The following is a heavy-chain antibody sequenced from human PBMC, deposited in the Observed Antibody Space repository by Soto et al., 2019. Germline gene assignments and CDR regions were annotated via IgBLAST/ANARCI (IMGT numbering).Heavy chain of an antibody. CDR1: GYSLSGYY. V-gene: IGHV1-2*02. CDR3: ARDRPGISVIRAVKTYNYFDP. J-gene: IGHJ5*02. D-gene: IGHD3-10*01. CDR2: INPNSGGT. Sequence: ASVKVSCKASGYSLSGYYLHWVRQAPGQGPEWMGWINPNSGGTKYVQKFQGRVTMTRDTSISTVYLELRSLRSDDTAIYYCARDRPGISVIRAVKTYNYFDPWGQGTLVTVSS.